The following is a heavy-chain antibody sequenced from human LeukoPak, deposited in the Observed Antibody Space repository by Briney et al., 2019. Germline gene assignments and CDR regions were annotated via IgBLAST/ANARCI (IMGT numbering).Heavy chain of an antibody. CDR1: GGTFSSYA. J-gene: IGHJ3*02. Sequence: ASVKVSCKASGGTFSSYAISWVRQAPGQGLEWMGRIIPIFGTANYAQKSQGRVTITTDTSTSTAYMELRSLRSDDTAVYYCARDHTAGYSNLPDAFDIWGQGTMVTVSS. V-gene: IGHV1-69*05. CDR3: ARDHTAGYSNLPDAFDI. CDR2: IIPIFGTA. D-gene: IGHD6-13*01.